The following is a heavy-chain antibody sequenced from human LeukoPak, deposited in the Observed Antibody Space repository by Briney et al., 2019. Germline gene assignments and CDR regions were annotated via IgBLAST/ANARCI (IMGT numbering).Heavy chain of an antibody. CDR3: ARDRAGAQSWVALDP. J-gene: IGHJ5*02. Sequence: GGSLRLSCAASGFTVSNDYMAWVRQAPGRGLEWVSLIYGDGTTFYTDSVKGRFTISRDNFKNTLYLQMSRLRPEDTALYYCARDRAGAQSWVALDPWGQGTLVTVSS. V-gene: IGHV3-66*02. CDR2: IYGDGTT. D-gene: IGHD3-10*01. CDR1: GFTVSNDY.